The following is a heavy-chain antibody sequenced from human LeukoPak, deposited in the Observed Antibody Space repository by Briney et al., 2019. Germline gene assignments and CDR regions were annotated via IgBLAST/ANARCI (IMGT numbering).Heavy chain of an antibody. J-gene: IGHJ5*02. Sequence: SETLSLTCTVSGGSISNGGYYWSWIRQHPGKGLEWIGYIYYSGSTYYNPSLKSRVTISVDTSKNQFSLKLSSVTAADTAVYYCARDIAARSPYNWFDPWGQGTLVTVSS. V-gene: IGHV4-31*03. CDR2: IYYSGST. D-gene: IGHD6-6*01. CDR1: GGSISNGGYY. CDR3: ARDIAARSPYNWFDP.